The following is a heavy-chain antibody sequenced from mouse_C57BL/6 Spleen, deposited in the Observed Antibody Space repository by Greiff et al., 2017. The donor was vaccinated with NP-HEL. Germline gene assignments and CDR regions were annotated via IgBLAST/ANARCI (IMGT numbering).Heavy chain of an antibody. V-gene: IGHV1-80*01. CDR1: GYAFSSYW. J-gene: IGHJ2*01. CDR3: ARLDGSSAFDY. D-gene: IGHD1-1*01. CDR2: IYPGDGDT. Sequence: QVQLQQSGAELVKPGASVKISCKASGYAFSSYWMNWVKQRPGKGLEWLGQIYPGDGDTNYNGKFKGKATLTADKSSSTAYMQLSSLTSEDSAVYFCARLDGSSAFDYWGQGTTLTVSS.